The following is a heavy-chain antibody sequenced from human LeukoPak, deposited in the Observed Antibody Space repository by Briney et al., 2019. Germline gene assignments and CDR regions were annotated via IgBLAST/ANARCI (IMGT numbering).Heavy chain of an antibody. Sequence: PSETRSLTCTVSGGSVSSGSYYWSWIRQPPGKGLEWIGYIYYSGSTNYNPSLKSRVTISVDTSKNQFSMKLSSVTAADTAVYYCARVGRDSSGYTLGDYLGQGTLVTVSS. CDR2: IYYSGST. D-gene: IGHD3-22*01. J-gene: IGHJ4*02. CDR3: ARVGRDSSGYTLGDY. V-gene: IGHV4-61*01. CDR1: GGSVSSGSYY.